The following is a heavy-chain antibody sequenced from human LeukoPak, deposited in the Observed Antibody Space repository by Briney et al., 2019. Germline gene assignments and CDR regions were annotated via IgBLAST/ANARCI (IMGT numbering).Heavy chain of an antibody. CDR3: ARGRYSGTTYYFDY. CDR1: XXXXXXXW. J-gene: IGHJ4*02. V-gene: IGHV3-7*03. D-gene: IGHD5-12*01. Sequence: XLRLSCAXXXXXXXXXWMXXXRQVPXXXVXXXXNIKKDGSETYYVDSVKGRFTISRGNAKNSLYLQMNSLRAEDTAMYYCARGRYSGTTYYFDYWGQGTLVTVSS. CDR2: IKKDGSET.